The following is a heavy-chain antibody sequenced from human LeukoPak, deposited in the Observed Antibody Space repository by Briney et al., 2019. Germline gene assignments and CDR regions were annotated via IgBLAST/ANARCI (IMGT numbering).Heavy chain of an antibody. CDR2: IRAYNGNT. D-gene: IGHD3-3*01. V-gene: IGHV1-18*01. CDR1: GYTFTSYG. CDR3: ARVTDYDFWSGYPDYYYYYMDV. Sequence: ASVKVSCKASGYTFTSYGISWVRQAPGQGLEWMGWIRAYNGNTNYAQKLQGRVTMTTDTSKSTAYMELRSLRSDDTAVYYCARVTDYDFWSGYPDYYYYYMDVWGKGTTVTVSS. J-gene: IGHJ6*03.